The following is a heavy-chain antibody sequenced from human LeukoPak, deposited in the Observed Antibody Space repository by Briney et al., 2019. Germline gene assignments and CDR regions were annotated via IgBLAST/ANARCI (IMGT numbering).Heavy chain of an antibody. Sequence: GVSLRLSCTASGFTFSSSEMNWVRQAPGKGLEWVSYINSNGDFKYYADSVKGRFTISRDNAKNSLYLQMNSLRAEDTAVYYCTRRPYWGRGTLVSVSS. CDR1: GFTFSSSE. CDR2: INSNGDFK. J-gene: IGHJ4*02. V-gene: IGHV3-48*03. CDR3: TRRPY.